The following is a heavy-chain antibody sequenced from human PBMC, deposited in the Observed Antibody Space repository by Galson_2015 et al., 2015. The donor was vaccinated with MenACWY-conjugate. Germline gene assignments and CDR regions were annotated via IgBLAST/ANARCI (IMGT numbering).Heavy chain of an antibody. CDR2: IGSSGGST. CDR1: GFTFNNYD. V-gene: IGHV3-23*01. J-gene: IGHJ4*02. Sequence: SLRLSCAASGFTFNNYDMNWVRQAPGKGLEWVSDIGSSGGSTSYADSVKGRFTISRDNSNNSLYLQMNSLRAEDTAVYYCAKGLLGIFDYWGQGTLVTVSS. CDR3: AKGLLGIFDY. D-gene: IGHD6-13*01.